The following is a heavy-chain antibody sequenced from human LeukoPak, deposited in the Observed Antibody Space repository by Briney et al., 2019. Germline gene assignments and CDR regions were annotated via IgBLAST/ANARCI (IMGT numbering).Heavy chain of an antibody. V-gene: IGHV5-51*01. CDR2: IYPGGSDT. Sequence: GESLKISCKGSGYSFTSYWIGWVRQMPGKGLEWMGIIYPGGSDTRYSPSFQGQVTISADKSISTAYLQWSSLKASDTAMYYCAREGYCSSTRCYTGAIYPWGQGTLVTVSS. D-gene: IGHD2-2*02. CDR3: AREGYCSSTRCYTGAIYP. CDR1: GYSFTSYW. J-gene: IGHJ5*02.